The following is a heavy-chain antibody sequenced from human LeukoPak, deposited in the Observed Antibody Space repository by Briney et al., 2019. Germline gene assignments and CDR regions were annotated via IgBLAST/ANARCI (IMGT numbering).Heavy chain of an antibody. Sequence: PGRSLRLSCAASGFTFSSYGMHWVRQAPGKGLEWVAVISYDGSNKYYADSVKGRFTISRDNSKNTLYLQMNSLRAEVTAVYYCARSAHYDILTGVDYWGQGTLVTVSS. CDR2: ISYDGSNK. CDR1: GFTFSSYG. J-gene: IGHJ4*02. D-gene: IGHD3-9*01. CDR3: ARSAHYDILTGVDY. V-gene: IGHV3-30*03.